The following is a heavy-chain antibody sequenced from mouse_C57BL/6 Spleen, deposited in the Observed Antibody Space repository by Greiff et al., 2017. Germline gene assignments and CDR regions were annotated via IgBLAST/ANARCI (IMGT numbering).Heavy chain of an antibody. CDR2: IDPSDSYT. J-gene: IGHJ2*01. V-gene: IGHV1-69*01. CDR3: ARSAYYSNYEVDY. Sequence: QVQLQQPGAKLVMPGASVKLSCKASGYTFPSYWMHWVKQRPGQGLEWIGEIDPSDSYTNYNQKFKGKSTLTVDKSSSTAYMQLSSLTSEDSAVYYCARSAYYSNYEVDYWGQGTTLTVSS. CDR1: GYTFPSYW. D-gene: IGHD2-5*01.